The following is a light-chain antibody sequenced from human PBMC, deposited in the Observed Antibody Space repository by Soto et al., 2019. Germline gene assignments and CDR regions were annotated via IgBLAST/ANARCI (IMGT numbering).Light chain of an antibody. V-gene: IGKV3-20*01. CDR2: GAS. CDR1: QSIGGNF. J-gene: IGKJ1*01. Sequence: EIVLTQSPATLSVSPGERVTLSCRASQSIGGNFLAWYQQRRGQAPRLLIHGASNRATGIPDRFSGSGSGTDFTLTITRLEPEDFAVYYCQQYGGSPRTFGQGTKVDIK. CDR3: QQYGGSPRT.